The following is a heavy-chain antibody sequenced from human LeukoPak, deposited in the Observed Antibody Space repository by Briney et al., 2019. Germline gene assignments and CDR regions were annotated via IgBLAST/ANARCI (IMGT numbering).Heavy chain of an antibody. CDR1: GFTFSNYW. D-gene: IGHD2-15*01. Sequence: SGGSLRLSCAASGFTFSNYWIHWVRQAPGKGLVWVSRIKSDGSSTSYADSVKGRFTISRDNAENTLYLQMNSLRAEDTAVYYCARDLCSGGSCVLDAFDIWGQGTMVTVSS. J-gene: IGHJ3*02. CDR3: ARDLCSGGSCVLDAFDI. V-gene: IGHV3-74*01. CDR2: IKSDGSST.